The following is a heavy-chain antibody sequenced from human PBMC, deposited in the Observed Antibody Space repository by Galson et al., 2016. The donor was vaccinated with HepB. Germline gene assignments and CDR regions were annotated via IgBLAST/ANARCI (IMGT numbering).Heavy chain of an antibody. Sequence: SLRLSCAASGFTFSSFAMHWVRQAPGKGLEWVAGIWYDGSNRNYADSVKGRFTISRDNSKNTLYLQMRSLRAEDTAVYYCAREGYSCYDYELPYYFDCWGQGTLVTVSS. D-gene: IGHD5-12*01. CDR1: GFTFSSFA. CDR3: AREGYSCYDYELPYYFDC. J-gene: IGHJ4*02. V-gene: IGHV3-33*01. CDR2: IWYDGSNR.